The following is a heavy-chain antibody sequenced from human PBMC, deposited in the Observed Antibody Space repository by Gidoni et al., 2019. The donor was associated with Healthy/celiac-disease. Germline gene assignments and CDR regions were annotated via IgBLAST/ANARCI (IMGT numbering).Heavy chain of an antibody. V-gene: IGHV4-61*01. CDR3: ARETMVRGVDY. CDR1: GGSVSSGSYY. Sequence: QVQLQESGPGLVKPSETLSLTCTVSGGSVSSGSYYWSWIRQPPGKGLEWIGYIYYSGSTNYNPSLKSRVTISVDTSKNQFSLKLSSVTAADTAVYYCARETMVRGVDYWGQGTLVTVSS. D-gene: IGHD3-10*01. J-gene: IGHJ4*02. CDR2: IYYSGST.